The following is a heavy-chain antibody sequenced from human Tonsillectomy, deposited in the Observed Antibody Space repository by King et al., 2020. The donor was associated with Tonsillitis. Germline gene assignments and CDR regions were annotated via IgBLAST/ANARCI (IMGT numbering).Heavy chain of an antibody. CDR1: GGSTSSYY. D-gene: IGHD2-15*01. CDR2: VYYSGTT. CDR3: ARDNGGIPNHYYFYYMDV. J-gene: IGHJ6*03. Sequence: VQLQESGPGLVKPSETLSLTCSVSGGSTSSYYWSWIRQPPGKGLEWIGYVYYSGTTTSNPSLKSRFTLSIDTSKNQISLNLRSVTAADTAVYYCARDNGGIPNHYYFYYMDVWGKGTTVTVSS. V-gene: IGHV4-59*01.